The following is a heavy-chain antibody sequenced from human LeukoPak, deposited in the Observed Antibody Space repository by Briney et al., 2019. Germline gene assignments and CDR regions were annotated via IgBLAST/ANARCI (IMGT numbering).Heavy chain of an antibody. Sequence: GRSLRLSCAASGFTFSSYAMHWVRQAPGKGLEWVAVISYDGSNKYYADSVKGRFTISRDNSKNTLYLQMNSLRAEDTAVYYCARGDTYYDYVWGSSPWDYWGQGTLVTVSS. D-gene: IGHD3-16*01. CDR3: ARGDTYYDYVWGSSPWDY. CDR1: GFTFSSYA. J-gene: IGHJ4*02. V-gene: IGHV3-30-3*01. CDR2: ISYDGSNK.